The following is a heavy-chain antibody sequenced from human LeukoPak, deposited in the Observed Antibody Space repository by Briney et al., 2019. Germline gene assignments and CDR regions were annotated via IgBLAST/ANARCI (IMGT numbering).Heavy chain of an antibody. D-gene: IGHD6-6*01. CDR3: ARRGIAARPGGYYFDY. J-gene: IGHJ4*02. Sequence: AASVKVSCKASGGTFSSYAISWVRQAPGQGLEWMGGIIPIFGTANYAQKFQGRVTITADESTSTAYMELSSLRSEDTAVYYCARRGIAARPGGYYFDYWGQGTLVTVSS. CDR2: IIPIFGTA. V-gene: IGHV1-69*01. CDR1: GGTFSSYA.